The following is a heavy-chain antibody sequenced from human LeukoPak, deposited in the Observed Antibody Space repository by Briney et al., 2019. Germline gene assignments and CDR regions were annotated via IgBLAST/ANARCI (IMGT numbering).Heavy chain of an antibody. CDR1: GYTFTSYD. D-gene: IGHD3-10*01. CDR2: MNPNSGNT. J-gene: IGHJ6*02. V-gene: IGHV1-8*01. CDR3: ASPRTPYYYGSGSYSGRTHYYYYGMDV. Sequence: ASVKVSCKASGYTFTSYDINWVRQATGLGLEWMGWMNPNSGNTGYAQKFQGRVTMTRNTSISTAYMELSSLRSEDTAVYYCASPRTPYYYGSGSYSGRTHYYYYGMDVWGQGTTVTVSS.